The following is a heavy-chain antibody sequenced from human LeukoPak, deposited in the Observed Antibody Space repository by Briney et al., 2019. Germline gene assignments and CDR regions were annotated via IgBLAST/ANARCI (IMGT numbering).Heavy chain of an antibody. D-gene: IGHD5-12*01. Sequence: PSETLSLTSTVSGGSIGSYYWSWIRQPPGKGLEWIGHISYSGSTNYNPSLKSRVTISVDTSKNQFSLKLSSVTAADTAVYYCARGGSGYALNWFDPWGQGTLVTVSS. CDR3: ARGGSGYALNWFDP. CDR2: ISYSGST. J-gene: IGHJ5*02. V-gene: IGHV4-59*01. CDR1: GGSIGSYY.